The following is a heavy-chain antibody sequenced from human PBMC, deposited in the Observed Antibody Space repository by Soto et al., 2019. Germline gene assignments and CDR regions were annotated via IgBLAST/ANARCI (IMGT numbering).Heavy chain of an antibody. Sequence: EVQLLESGGGLVQPGGSLRLSCAASGFTFSSYAMSWVRQAPGKGLEWVSAISGSGGSTYYADSVKGRFTISRDNSKNTLYLQMNSLRAEDTAVYYCASYCSGGSCYSDYYYYMAVWGKGTTVTVSS. V-gene: IGHV3-23*01. CDR1: GFTFSSYA. D-gene: IGHD2-15*01. J-gene: IGHJ6*03. CDR3: ASYCSGGSCYSDYYYYMAV. CDR2: ISGSGGST.